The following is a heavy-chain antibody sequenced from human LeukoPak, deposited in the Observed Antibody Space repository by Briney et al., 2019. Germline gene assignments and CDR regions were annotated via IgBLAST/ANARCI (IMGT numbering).Heavy chain of an antibody. Sequence: GGSQRLSCAASGFTFSSYWMSWVRQAPGKGLEWVANIKQDGSEKYHVDSVKGRFTISRDNAKNSLFLQMNSLRAEDTAVYYCARKESAYYYYAMDVWGQGTTVTVSS. CDR1: GFTFSSYW. D-gene: IGHD5-24*01. J-gene: IGHJ6*02. V-gene: IGHV3-7*01. CDR3: ARKESAYYYYAMDV. CDR2: IKQDGSEK.